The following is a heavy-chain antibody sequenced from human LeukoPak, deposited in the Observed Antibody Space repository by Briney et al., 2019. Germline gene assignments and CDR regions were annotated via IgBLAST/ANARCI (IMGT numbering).Heavy chain of an antibody. CDR2: ISAYNGNT. J-gene: IGHJ5*02. D-gene: IGHD1-20*01. CDR1: GGTFSSYA. CDR3: ARAITGTTVWFDP. V-gene: IGHV1-18*01. Sequence: ASVRVSCKASGGTFSSYAISWVRQAPGQGLEWMGWISAYNGNTNYAQKLQGRVTMTTDTSTSTAYMELRSLRSDDTAVYYCARAITGTTVWFDPWGQGTLVTVSS.